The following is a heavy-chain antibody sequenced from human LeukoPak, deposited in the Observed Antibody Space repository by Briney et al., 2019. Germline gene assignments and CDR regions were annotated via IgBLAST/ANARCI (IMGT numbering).Heavy chain of an antibody. CDR2: IYYSGST. CDR1: GGSISSYY. J-gene: IGHJ3*02. Sequence: PSETLSLTCTVSGGSISSYYWSWIRQPPGKGLEWIGYIYYSGSTNYNPSLKSRVTISVDTSTNQFSLKLSSVTAADTAVYYCARDPYYYDSSGYSSSHAFDIWGQGTMVTVSS. CDR3: ARDPYYYDSSGYSSSHAFDI. D-gene: IGHD3-22*01. V-gene: IGHV4-59*01.